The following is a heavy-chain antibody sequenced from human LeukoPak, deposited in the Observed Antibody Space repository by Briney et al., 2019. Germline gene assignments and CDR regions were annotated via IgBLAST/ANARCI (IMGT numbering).Heavy chain of an antibody. Sequence: TSETLSLTCTVSGGSIGSSIYYWGWIRQPPGKGLEWIGSIFYSGSTYYNPSLKSRVTISVDTSKNQFSLKLSSVTAADTAVYYCARVTWIQLWDYWGQGTLVTVSS. J-gene: IGHJ4*02. CDR1: GGSIGSSIYY. D-gene: IGHD5-18*01. CDR2: IFYSGST. V-gene: IGHV4-39*01. CDR3: ARVTWIQLWDY.